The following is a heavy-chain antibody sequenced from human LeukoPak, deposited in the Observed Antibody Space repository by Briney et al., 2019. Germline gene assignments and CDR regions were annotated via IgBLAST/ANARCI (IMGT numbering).Heavy chain of an antibody. D-gene: IGHD3-22*01. Sequence: PSETLSLTCTVSGGSISSYYWSWIRQPPGKGLEWIGYIYYSGSTNYNPSLKSRVTISVDTSKNQFSLKLRSVTAADTAVYYCAREIGVVPHLDYWGQGTLVTVSS. CDR1: GGSISSYY. CDR3: AREIGVVPHLDY. V-gene: IGHV4-59*01. CDR2: IYYSGST. J-gene: IGHJ4*02.